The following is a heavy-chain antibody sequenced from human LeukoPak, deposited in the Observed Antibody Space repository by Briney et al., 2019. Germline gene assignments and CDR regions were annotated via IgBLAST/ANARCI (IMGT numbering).Heavy chain of an antibody. Sequence: ASVKVSCKASGYTFTSHGISWVRQAPGQGLEWMGWISAFNGNTNYAQKLQGRVTMTTDTSTSTAYMELRSLRSDDTAVYYCARVHYDILTGYSYFDYWGQGTLVTASS. V-gene: IGHV1-18*01. CDR3: ARVHYDILTGYSYFDY. CDR1: GYTFTSHG. J-gene: IGHJ4*02. CDR2: ISAFNGNT. D-gene: IGHD3-9*01.